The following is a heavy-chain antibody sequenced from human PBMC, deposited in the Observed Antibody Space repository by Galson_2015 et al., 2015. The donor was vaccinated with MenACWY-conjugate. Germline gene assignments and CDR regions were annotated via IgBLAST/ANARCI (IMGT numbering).Heavy chain of an antibody. CDR2: ISSNGGST. V-gene: IGHV3-64D*06. CDR3: VKASSEAFDI. Sequence: SLRLSCAASGFTFSSYAMHWVRQAPGKGLEYVSAISSNGGSTYYADSVKGRFTISRDNSRNTLYLQMSSLRAEDTAVYYCVKASSEAFDIWGQGTMVTVSS. D-gene: IGHD6-6*01. J-gene: IGHJ3*02. CDR1: GFTFSSYA.